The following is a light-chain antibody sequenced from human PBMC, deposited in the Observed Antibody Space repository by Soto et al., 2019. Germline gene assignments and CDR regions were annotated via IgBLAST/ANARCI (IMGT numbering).Light chain of an antibody. CDR3: QQYNTYSPKYT. CDR1: QSINSW. V-gene: IGKV1-5*03. CDR2: KAS. Sequence: DIQMTQSPSTLSASVGDRVTITCRASQSINSWLAWYQQKPGKAPKLLIYKASSLESGVPSRFSGSGSGTEFTLTISSLQPDDFATYYCQQYNTYSPKYTFGQGTKLEI. J-gene: IGKJ2*01.